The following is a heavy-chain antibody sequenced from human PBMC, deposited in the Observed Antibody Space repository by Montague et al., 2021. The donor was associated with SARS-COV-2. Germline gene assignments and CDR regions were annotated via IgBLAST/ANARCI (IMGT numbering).Heavy chain of an antibody. J-gene: IGHJ6*02. D-gene: IGHD3-10*01. CDR2: VIHSGKT. CDR1: GASFSGYH. CDR3: AGGSGIINFYNSGMDV. Sequence: SETLSLTCAVYGASFSGYHWTWIRQSPGRGLEWIGEVIHSGKTSYNPSLQSRLTMSVDTSKNQFSPKLSSVTAADTAVYYCAGGSGIINFYNSGMDVWGQGTTVTVSS. V-gene: IGHV4-34*10.